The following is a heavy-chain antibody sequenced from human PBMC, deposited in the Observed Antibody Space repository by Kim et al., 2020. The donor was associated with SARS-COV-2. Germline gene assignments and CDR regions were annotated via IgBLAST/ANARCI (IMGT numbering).Heavy chain of an antibody. J-gene: IGHJ4*02. D-gene: IGHD4-4*01. CDR3: ARDPLGDGYSFSDY. Sequence: ADSVKGRFTISGDSSKNTVNLKMNSLRAADTAVYYCARDPLGDGYSFSDYWGQGTLVTVSS. V-gene: IGHV3-53*01.